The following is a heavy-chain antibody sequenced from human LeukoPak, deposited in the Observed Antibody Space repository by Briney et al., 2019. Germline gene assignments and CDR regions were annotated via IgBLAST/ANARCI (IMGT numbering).Heavy chain of an antibody. CDR2: IYSSGTT. CDR1: GGSISSYY. CDR3: AREGLYDAFDV. V-gene: IGHV4-4*07. D-gene: IGHD3/OR15-3a*01. J-gene: IGHJ3*01. Sequence: IPSETLSLTCTVSGGSISSYYWTWIRQPAGKGLEGIGRIYSSGTTNYSPSLKSRVTMSVDTSKNHFSLKLSSVTAADTAVYYCAREGLYDAFDVWGQGTMVTVSS.